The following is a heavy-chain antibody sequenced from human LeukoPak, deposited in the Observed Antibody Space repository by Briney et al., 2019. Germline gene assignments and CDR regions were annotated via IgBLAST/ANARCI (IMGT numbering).Heavy chain of an antibody. J-gene: IGHJ6*03. CDR1: GFIFSDYY. Sequence: GGSLRLSCAASGFIFSDYYMTWIRQAPGKGLEWVAHIDVRGDTILYADSVKGRFTISRDSAKNSLFLQMNRLRVEDTAVYYCAREDNVWNLLYNYYMDVWGKGTTVTVS. V-gene: IGHV3-11*01. D-gene: IGHD1-1*01. CDR3: AREDNVWNLLYNYYMDV. CDR2: IDVRGDTI.